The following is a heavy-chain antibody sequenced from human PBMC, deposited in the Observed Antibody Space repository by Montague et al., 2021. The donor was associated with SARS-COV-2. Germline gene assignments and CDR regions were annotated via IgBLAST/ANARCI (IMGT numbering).Heavy chain of an antibody. CDR1: GFPFSSYE. J-gene: IGHJ3*02. V-gene: IGHV3-48*03. Sequence: SLRLSCAASGFPFSSYEMNWVRQAPGKGLEWVSYISTSGRGIHYADSVKGRFTISRDNAKNSLYLGMNSLRAEDTAVYYCARDNAGWPDAFDIWGQGTMVTVSS. CDR2: ISTSGRGI. CDR3: ARDNAGWPDAFDI. D-gene: IGHD6-19*01.